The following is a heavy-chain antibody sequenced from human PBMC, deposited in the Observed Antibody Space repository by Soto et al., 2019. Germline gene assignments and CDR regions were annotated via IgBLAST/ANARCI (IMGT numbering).Heavy chain of an antibody. Sequence: SETLSLTCTVSGGSISSSSYYWGWIRQPPGKGLEWIGSIYYSGSTYYNPSLKSRVTISVDTSKNQFSLKLSSVTAADTAVYYCYTAMGFYYFDYWGQGTLVTVSS. J-gene: IGHJ4*02. V-gene: IGHV4-39*01. CDR3: YTAMGFYYFDY. CDR2: IYYSGST. CDR1: GGSISSSSYY. D-gene: IGHD5-18*01.